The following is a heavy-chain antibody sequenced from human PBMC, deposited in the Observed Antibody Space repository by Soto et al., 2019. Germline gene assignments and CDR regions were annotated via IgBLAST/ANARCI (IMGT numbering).Heavy chain of an antibody. J-gene: IGHJ5*02. Sequence: SSPTLVNPTQTLTLTCTFSGFSLSTSGVGVGWIRQPPGKALEWLALIYWDDDKRYSPSLKSRLTITKDTSKNQVVLTMTNMDPVDTATYYCAHYYDFWSGRNNWFDPWGQGTLVTVSS. V-gene: IGHV2-5*02. D-gene: IGHD3-3*01. CDR2: IYWDDDK. CDR1: GFSLSTSGVG. CDR3: AHYYDFWSGRNNWFDP.